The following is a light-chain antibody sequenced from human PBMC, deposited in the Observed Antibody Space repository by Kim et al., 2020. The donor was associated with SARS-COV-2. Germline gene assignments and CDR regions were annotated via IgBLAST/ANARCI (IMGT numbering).Light chain of an antibody. J-gene: IGKJ4*01. CDR3: ENSFRTPLA. V-gene: IGKV1-39*01. CDR1: QTFSIY. Sequence: DTQMTQSPSSLSASVGDRVTITCRASQTFSIYLNWYQQKPGKAPNLLIYAASSLRNGVPSRFSGSRSGTDFTLTISSLQPEDFATYNCENSFRTPLAFGAGRKVESK. CDR2: AAS.